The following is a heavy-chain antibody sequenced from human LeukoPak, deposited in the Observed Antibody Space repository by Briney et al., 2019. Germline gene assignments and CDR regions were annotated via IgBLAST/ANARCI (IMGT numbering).Heavy chain of an antibody. J-gene: IGHJ4*02. V-gene: IGHV1-46*01. D-gene: IGHD2-2*01. CDR1: GYTFTSYY. CDR3: AREDIVVVPAAKLFDY. CDR2: IKPSGGST. Sequence: ASVKVSCKASGYTFTSYYMHWVRQAPGQGLEWMGIIKPSGGSTSYAQKFQGRVTMTRDTSTSTVYMELSSLRSEDTAVYYCAREDIVVVPAAKLFDYWGQGTLVTVSS.